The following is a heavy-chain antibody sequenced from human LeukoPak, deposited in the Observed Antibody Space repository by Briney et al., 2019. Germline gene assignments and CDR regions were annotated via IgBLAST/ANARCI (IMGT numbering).Heavy chain of an antibody. D-gene: IGHD5-18*01. J-gene: IGHJ4*02. Sequence: GGSLRLSCAASGFTFSRYDMSWVRQAPGGGLEWVSGIWGSGGSTYYADSVKGRFTISRDNSENTLYVQMNSLSVEDTSLYCFTRDSGYGPTAGSFDDWGQGTQVTVSS. CDR2: IWGSGGST. CDR3: TRDSGYGPTAGSFDD. V-gene: IGHV3-23*01. CDR1: GFTFSRYD.